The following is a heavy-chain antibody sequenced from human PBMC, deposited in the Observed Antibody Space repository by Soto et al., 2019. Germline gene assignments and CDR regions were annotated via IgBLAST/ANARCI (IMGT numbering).Heavy chain of an antibody. J-gene: IGHJ5*02. CDR2: ISANNGNT. D-gene: IGHD3-10*01. Sequence: ASVKVSCKASGYTFTSYGISWVRQAPGQGLEWMGWISANNGNTNYAQKFQGRVTMTRDTSTSTAYMELSSLRSEDTAVYYCARGSMVRGVYWFDPWGQGTLVTVSS. CDR3: ARGSMVRGVYWFDP. CDR1: GYTFTSYG. V-gene: IGHV1-18*01.